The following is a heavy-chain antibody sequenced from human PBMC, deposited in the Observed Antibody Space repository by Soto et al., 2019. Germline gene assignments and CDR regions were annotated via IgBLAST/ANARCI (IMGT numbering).Heavy chain of an antibody. CDR2: ISYDGSNK. D-gene: IGHD3-22*01. J-gene: IGHJ4*02. CDR1: GFTFSSYG. V-gene: IGHV3-30*18. CDR3: AKDLLPDYYDSSGYPDY. Sequence: GGSLRLSCAASGFTFSSYGMHWVRQAPGKGLEWVAVISYDGSNKYYADSVKGRFTISRDNYKNTLYLQMNSLRAEDTAVYYCAKDLLPDYYDSSGYPDYWGQGTLATVSS.